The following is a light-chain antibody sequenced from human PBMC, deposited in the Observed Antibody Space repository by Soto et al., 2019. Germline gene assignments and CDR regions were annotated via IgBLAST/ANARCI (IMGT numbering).Light chain of an antibody. CDR3: SSYTSSDTYV. V-gene: IGLV2-14*01. CDR1: SSDIDGYNY. J-gene: IGLJ1*01. CDR2: EVS. Sequence: QAVVTQPASVSGSPGQSITISCTGTSSDIDGYNYVSWYQQYPGKAPKLMIYEVSNRPSGISNRFSGSKSGNMASLTISGLQAEDEADYYCSSYTSSDTYVFGTGTKVTVL.